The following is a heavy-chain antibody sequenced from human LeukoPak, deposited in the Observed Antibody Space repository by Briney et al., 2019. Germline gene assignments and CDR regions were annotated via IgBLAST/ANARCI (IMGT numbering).Heavy chain of an antibody. V-gene: IGHV1-69*04. CDR3: ARDPGLPSTTEFDY. CDR1: GGTFSSYA. Sequence: ASVKVSCKASGGTFSSYAISWVRQAPGQGLEWMGRIIPILGIANYAQKFQGRVTITADKSASTAYMELSSLRSEDTAVYYCARDPGLPSTTEFDYWGQGTLVTVSS. J-gene: IGHJ4*02. CDR2: IIPILGIA. D-gene: IGHD1-1*01.